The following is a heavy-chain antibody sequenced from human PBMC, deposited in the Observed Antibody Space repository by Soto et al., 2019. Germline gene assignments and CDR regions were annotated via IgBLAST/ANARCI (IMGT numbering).Heavy chain of an antibody. Sequence: ASVKVSCKASGYTFNSHAIHWVRQAPGQRPEWLGWINAGNGNTYYSEKFEGRVTFTRDTAATTVNMELTSLTSEDTAIYYCGRDQSGIGYYVDWFDHWGQGTLVTAPQ. CDR3: GRDQSGIGYYVDWFDH. J-gene: IGHJ5*02. V-gene: IGHV1-3*01. D-gene: IGHD3-10*02. CDR2: INAGNGNT. CDR1: GYTFNSHA.